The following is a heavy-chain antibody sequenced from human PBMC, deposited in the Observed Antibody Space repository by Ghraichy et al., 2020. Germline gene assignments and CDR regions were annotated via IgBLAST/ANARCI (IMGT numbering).Heavy chain of an antibody. D-gene: IGHD5-24*01. CDR2: AYYDGST. CDR1: GGSISSKSYY. Sequence: GALTLTCTVSGGSISSKSYYWGWIRQPPGKGLEWIGSAYYDGSTYYSPSLKSPVSISVDTFKNQFSLNLPSVTAADTAIYYCTRQMVRDGYDCWGQGTLVTVSS. J-gene: IGHJ4*02. V-gene: IGHV4-39*01. CDR3: TRQMVRDGYDC.